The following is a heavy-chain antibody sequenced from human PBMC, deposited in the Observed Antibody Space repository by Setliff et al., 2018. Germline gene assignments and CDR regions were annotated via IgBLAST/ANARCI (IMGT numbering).Heavy chain of an antibody. D-gene: IGHD6-13*01. J-gene: IGHJ6*03. CDR1: GGSISSIYW. V-gene: IGHV4-4*02. CDR2: IYHSGIS. CDR3: ARDPFLVQQFPYYMDV. Sequence: TSETLSLTCAVSGGSISSIYWRGWVRQPPGKGLQWIGEIYHSGISNYSPSLKSRVTMSVDQSKNHFSLKLSSVTAADTAVYYCARDPFLVQQFPYYMDVWGKGTTVTVSS.